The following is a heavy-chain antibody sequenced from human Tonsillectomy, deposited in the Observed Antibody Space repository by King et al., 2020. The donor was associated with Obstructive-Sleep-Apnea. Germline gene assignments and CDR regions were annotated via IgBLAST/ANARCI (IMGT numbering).Heavy chain of an antibody. D-gene: IGHD2-2*01. J-gene: IGHJ1*01. CDR1: GFTFSSYV. CDR3: AKSIPAAMIIYFQH. Sequence: VQLVESGGGLVQPGGSLRLSCAASGFTFSSYVKSWVRQAPGKGLEWVSAISGSGGSTYYANSVQGRLTLSRANSKNTLYLQMNSLRAEDTAVYYCAKSIPAAMIIYFQHWGQGTLVTVSS. CDR2: ISGSGGST. V-gene: IGHV3-23*04.